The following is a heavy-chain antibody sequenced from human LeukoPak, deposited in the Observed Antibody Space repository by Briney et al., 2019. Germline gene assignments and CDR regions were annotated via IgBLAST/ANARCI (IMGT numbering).Heavy chain of an antibody. D-gene: IGHD2-2*01. CDR1: GYTLTGYY. V-gene: IGHV1-2*02. CDR3: ARDRCSSTSCYLFDY. Sequence: GASVKVSCKASGYTLTGYYMHWVRQAPGQGLEWMGWINPNSGGTNYAQKFQGRVTMTRDTSISTAYMELSRLRSDDTAVYYCARDRCSSTSCYLFDYWGQGTLVTVSS. CDR2: INPNSGGT. J-gene: IGHJ4*02.